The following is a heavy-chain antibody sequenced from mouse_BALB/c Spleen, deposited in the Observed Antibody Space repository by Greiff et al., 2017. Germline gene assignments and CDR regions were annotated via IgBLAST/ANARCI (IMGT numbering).Heavy chain of an antibody. V-gene: IGHV5-17*02. J-gene: IGHJ4*01. D-gene: IGHD4-1*01. CDR1: GFTFSSFG. Sequence: EVKLMESGGGLVQPGGSRKLSCAASGFTFSSFGMHWVRQAPEKGLEWVAYISSGSSTIYYADTVKGRFTISRDNPKNTLFLQMTSLRSEDTAMYYCARRSGLGRAMDYWGQGTSVTVSS. CDR3: ARRSGLGRAMDY. CDR2: ISSGSSTI.